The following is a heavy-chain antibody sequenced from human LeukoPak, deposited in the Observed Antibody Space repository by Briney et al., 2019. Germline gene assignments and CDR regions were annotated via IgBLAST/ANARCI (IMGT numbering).Heavy chain of an antibody. CDR3: ARDRGYDFWSGYSLYYMDV. CDR1: GGTFSSYA. D-gene: IGHD3-3*01. V-gene: IGHV1-69*05. CDR2: IIPIFGTA. Sequence: SVKVSCKASGGTFSSYAISWVRQAPGQGLEWMGGIIPIFGTANYAQKFQGRVTITTDESTSTAYMELSSLRSEDTAVYYCARDRGYDFWSGYSLYYMDVWGKGTTVTVSS. J-gene: IGHJ6*03.